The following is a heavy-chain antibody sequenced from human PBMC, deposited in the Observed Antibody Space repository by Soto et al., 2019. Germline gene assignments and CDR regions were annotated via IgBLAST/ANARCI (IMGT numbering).Heavy chain of an antibody. Sequence: EVQLVESGGGLVQPGGSLRLSCAGSGFTFYTYWMSWVRQAPGKGLKWVANIKQDGREKYYVDSVKGRFTISRDNAKESLFLEINSLRADDTAVYYCFREGGDFWSGCLGDVWGTGTTVIVSS. J-gene: IGHJ6*04. CDR3: FREGGDFWSGCLGDV. V-gene: IGHV3-7*01. CDR2: IKQDGREK. D-gene: IGHD3-3*01. CDR1: GFTFYTYW.